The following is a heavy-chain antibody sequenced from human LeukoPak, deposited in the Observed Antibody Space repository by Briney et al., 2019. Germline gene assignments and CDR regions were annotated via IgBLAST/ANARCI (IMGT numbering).Heavy chain of an antibody. CDR3: ARYGDYIWGSYPSDY. Sequence: GGSLRLSCAASGFIFSDYSMNWVRQAPGKGLEWLSYISRSSNTIYYADSVKGRFAISRDDAKNSLYLQMTSLRAEDTAVYYCARYGDYIWGSYPSDYWGQGTLVTVSS. CDR2: ISRSSNTI. J-gene: IGHJ4*02. CDR1: GFIFSDYS. V-gene: IGHV3-48*04. D-gene: IGHD3-16*02.